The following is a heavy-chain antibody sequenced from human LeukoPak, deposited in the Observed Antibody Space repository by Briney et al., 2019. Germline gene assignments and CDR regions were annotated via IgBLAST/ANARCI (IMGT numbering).Heavy chain of an antibody. V-gene: IGHV1-18*01. CDR2: ISAYNGNT. J-gene: IGHJ3*02. Sequence: ASVKVSCKASGGTFSSYAISWVRQAPGQGLEWMGWISAYNGNTNYAQKLQGRVTMTTDTSTSTAYMELRSLRSDDTAVYYCARGRLRYFDWPIGIGDAFDIWGQGTMVTVSS. CDR1: GGTFSSYA. D-gene: IGHD3-9*01. CDR3: ARGRLRYFDWPIGIGDAFDI.